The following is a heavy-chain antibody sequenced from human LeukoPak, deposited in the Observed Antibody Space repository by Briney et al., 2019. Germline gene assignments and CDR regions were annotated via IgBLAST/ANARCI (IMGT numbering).Heavy chain of an antibody. CDR1: GGSISGYY. D-gene: IGHD4-17*01. CDR3: ARVSMVTTGKGAFDI. CDR2: IYSSGSA. J-gene: IGHJ3*02. V-gene: IGHV4-59*01. Sequence: SETLSLTCTVSGGSISGYYWSWIRQPPGRGLEWIGYIYSSGSASYNPSLKSRVTISVDTSKNQFSLRLTSMNAGDTAVYYCARVSMVTTGKGAFDIWGQGTMVTVSS.